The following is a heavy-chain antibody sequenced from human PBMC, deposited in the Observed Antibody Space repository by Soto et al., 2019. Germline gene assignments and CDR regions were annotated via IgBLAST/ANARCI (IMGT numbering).Heavy chain of an antibody. CDR3: GRGWFGEFVDYFDF. CDR2: ISAYNGNT. CDR1: GYTFTSYA. D-gene: IGHD3-10*01. V-gene: IGHV1-18*01. Sequence: QVQLVQSGAEVKKPGASVKVSCKASGYTFTSYAISWVRQAPGQGLEWMGWISAYNGNTNYAQKLQGRVTMTTDTSTSPAYMELRRLRSDDTAVYYCGRGWFGEFVDYFDFWGQGTLVTVSS. J-gene: IGHJ4*02.